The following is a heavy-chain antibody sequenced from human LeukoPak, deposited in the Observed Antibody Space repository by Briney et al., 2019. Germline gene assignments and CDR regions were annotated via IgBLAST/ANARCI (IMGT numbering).Heavy chain of an antibody. D-gene: IGHD2-15*01. J-gene: IGHJ4*02. V-gene: IGHV1-69*06. Sequence: SVKVSCKASGGTFSSYAISWVRQAPGQGLEWMGGIIPIFGTANYAQKFQGRVTITADKPTSTAYMELSSLRSEDTAVYYCASIGYCSGGSCRHRDYWGQGTLVTVSS. CDR3: ASIGYCSGGSCRHRDY. CDR2: IIPIFGTA. CDR1: GGTFSSYA.